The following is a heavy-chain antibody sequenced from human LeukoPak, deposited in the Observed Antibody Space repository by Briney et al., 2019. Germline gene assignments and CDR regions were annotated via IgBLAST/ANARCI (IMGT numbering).Heavy chain of an antibody. V-gene: IGHV4-38-2*02. CDR1: GYSISSGYY. Sequence: SETLSLTCTVSGYSISSGYYWGWIRQPPGKGLEWIGNIYHSGSAYYNPSLKSRVTISVDTSKNQFSLKLTSVTAADTAVYYCARVNQAAFDIWGQGTMVTVSS. J-gene: IGHJ3*02. CDR3: ARVNQAAFDI. CDR2: IYHSGSA.